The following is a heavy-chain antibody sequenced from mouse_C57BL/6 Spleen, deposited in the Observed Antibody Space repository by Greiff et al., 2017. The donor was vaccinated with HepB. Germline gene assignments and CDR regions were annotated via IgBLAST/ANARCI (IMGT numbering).Heavy chain of an antibody. Sequence: VQLQQSGAELVRPGSSVKLSCKASGYTFTSYWMHWVKQRPIQGLEWIGNIDPSDSETHYNQKFKDKATLTVDKSSSTAYMQLSSLTSEDSAVYYCARGNYDYAWYFDVWGTGTTVTVSS. CDR3: ARGNYDYAWYFDV. CDR1: GYTFTSYW. V-gene: IGHV1-52*01. D-gene: IGHD2-4*01. J-gene: IGHJ1*03. CDR2: IDPSDSET.